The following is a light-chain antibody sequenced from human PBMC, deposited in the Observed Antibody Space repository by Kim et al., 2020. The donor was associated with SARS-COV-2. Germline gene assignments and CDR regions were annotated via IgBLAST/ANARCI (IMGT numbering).Light chain of an antibody. V-gene: IGLV10-54*01. J-gene: IGLJ3*02. CDR1: NKTVRTRG. CDR2: RNN. Sequence: HTAEPTCTGHNKTVRTRGSASMKQHQGHAHQVLSYRNNKRPAGTSERLSASRSGNNASLTTTGGQPEDEADYYGAAWESSLSAWVCGGGTKVTVL. CDR3: AAWESSLSAWV.